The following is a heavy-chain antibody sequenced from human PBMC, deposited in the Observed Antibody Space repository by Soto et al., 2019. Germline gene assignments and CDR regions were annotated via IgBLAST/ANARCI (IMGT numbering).Heavy chain of an antibody. Sequence: GGSLRLSCAASGFTFSNAWMNWVHQAQGKGLEWVGRIKSKTDGGTTDYAAPVKGRFTISRDDSKNTLYLQMNSLKTEDTAVYYCTTDRATFDPYDSSGLIDYWGQGTLVTVSS. CDR1: GFTFSNAW. CDR2: IKSKTDGGTT. J-gene: IGHJ4*02. D-gene: IGHD3-22*01. CDR3: TTDRATFDPYDSSGLIDY. V-gene: IGHV3-15*07.